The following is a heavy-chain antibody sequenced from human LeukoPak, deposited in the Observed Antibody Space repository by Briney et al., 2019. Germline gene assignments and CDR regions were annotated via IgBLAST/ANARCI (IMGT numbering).Heavy chain of an antibody. Sequence: ASVQVSCKVSGHTLTELSMHWVRQAPGKGLEWMGGFDPEDGETIYAQKFQGRVTMTEDTSTDTAYMELSSLKSEDTAVYYCASRAGGYWGQGTLVTVSS. CDR3: ASRAGGY. V-gene: IGHV1-24*01. CDR2: FDPEDGET. D-gene: IGHD3-10*01. CDR1: GHTLTELS. J-gene: IGHJ4*02.